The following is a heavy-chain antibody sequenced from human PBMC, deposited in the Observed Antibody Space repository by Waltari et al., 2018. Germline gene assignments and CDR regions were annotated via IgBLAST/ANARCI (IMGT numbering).Heavy chain of an antibody. J-gene: IGHJ4*02. CDR1: GGSFSGYY. V-gene: IGHV4-34*01. CDR3: ARGRVLTYYYGSGSYYLDY. Sequence: QVQLQQGGAGLLKPSETLSLTCAVYGGSFSGYYWRWIRQPPGKGLEWIGEINHRGSTHYNPSLSSRVTIAVDTSKNQFSLKLSSVTAADTAVYYCARGRVLTYYYGSGSYYLDYWGQGTLVTVSS. D-gene: IGHD3-10*01. CDR2: INHRGST.